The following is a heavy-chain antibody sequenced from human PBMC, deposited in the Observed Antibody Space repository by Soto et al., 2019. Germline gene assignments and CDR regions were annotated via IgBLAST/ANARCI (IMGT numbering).Heavy chain of an antibody. CDR3: ATERITYYYDSSRYQRWLKWLEQ. Sequence: PSDALCLTCPLAGGSIIGVVCGCSCVRQPPVKFLEVSGYIYHSGSTYYNPSLKSRVTISVDRSKNKFSPKLSSVTEADTAVYYCATERITYYYDSSRYQRWLKWLEQWGKANLVNVS. D-gene: IGHD3-22*01. J-gene: IGHJ5*02. CDR1: GGSIIGVVCG. CDR2: IYHSGST. V-gene: IGHV4-30-2*01.